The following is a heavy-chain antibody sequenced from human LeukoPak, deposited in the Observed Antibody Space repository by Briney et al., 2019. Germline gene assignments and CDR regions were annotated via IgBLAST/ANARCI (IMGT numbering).Heavy chain of an antibody. V-gene: IGHV3-23*01. CDR3: AKSRGYQLLRNYGMDV. CDR2: ISGSGSTT. Sequence: GGSLRLSCAASGFTFSDYAMTWVRQAPEKGLEWVSAISGSGSTTPYADSVKGRFTIFRDNSKNTLFLQMNSLRAEDTAIYYCAKSRGYQLLRNYGMDVWGQGTTVTVSS. CDR1: GFTFSDYA. J-gene: IGHJ6*02. D-gene: IGHD2-15*01.